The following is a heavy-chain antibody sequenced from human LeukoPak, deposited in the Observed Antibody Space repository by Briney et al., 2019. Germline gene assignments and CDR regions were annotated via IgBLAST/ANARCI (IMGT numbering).Heavy chain of an antibody. V-gene: IGHV4-39*07. CDR3: ARGEYYYGSGSSDAFDI. CDR2: IYYSGST. D-gene: IGHD3-10*01. J-gene: IGHJ3*02. Sequence: SETLSLTCNVSGGSVTSNNFHWGWIRQPPGKGLEWIGSIYYSGSTYYNPSLKSRVTISVDTSKNQFSLKLSSVTAADTAVYYCARGEYYYGSGSSDAFDIWGQGTMVTVSS. CDR1: GGSVTSNNFH.